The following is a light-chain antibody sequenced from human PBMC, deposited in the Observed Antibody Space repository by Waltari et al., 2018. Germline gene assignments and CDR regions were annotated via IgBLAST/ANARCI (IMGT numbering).Light chain of an antibody. CDR1: QGISNY. CDR2: ETS. V-gene: IGKV1-9*01. CDR3: QQSNNFPYT. Sequence: IQLTQSPSSLSASVGDRVTITCQVTQGISNYLIWYRQKPGKAPEVLIYETSTLQSGVPSRFRGSGSGTDFTLPISSLQPEDFATYFCQQSNNFPYTFGQGTKLEIK. J-gene: IGKJ2*01.